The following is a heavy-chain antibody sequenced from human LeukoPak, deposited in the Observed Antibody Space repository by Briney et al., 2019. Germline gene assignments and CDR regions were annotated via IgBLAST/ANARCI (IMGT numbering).Heavy chain of an antibody. V-gene: IGHV3-53*01. J-gene: IGHJ4*02. CDR3: ARDGRYYYDTSGPSLD. D-gene: IGHD3-22*01. CDR1: GFTVSSNY. CDR2: IYSGGTT. Sequence: GGSLRLSCAASGFTVSSNYMSWVRQAPGKGLEWVSVIYSGGTTYYADSVKGRFTISRDHSKNTLYLQMNSLRAEDTAVYYCARDGRYYYDTSGPSLDWGQGTLVTVSS.